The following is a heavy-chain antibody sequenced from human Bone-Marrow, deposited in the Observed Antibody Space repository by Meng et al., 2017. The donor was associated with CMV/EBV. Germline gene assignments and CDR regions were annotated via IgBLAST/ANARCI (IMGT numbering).Heavy chain of an antibody. Sequence: GGSLRLSCAASGITFKFYAMSWVRQAPGKGLEWVSGISGSGSGTYYADSVKGRFTISRDNSKNTLYLQMNSLRGEDTAVYYCPKSSSTPGFFYGMDVCGQGTTVTVSS. V-gene: IGHV3-23*01. CDR3: PKSSSTPGFFYGMDV. CDR2: ISGSGSGT. D-gene: IGHD2-2*01. CDR1: GITFKFYA. J-gene: IGHJ6*01.